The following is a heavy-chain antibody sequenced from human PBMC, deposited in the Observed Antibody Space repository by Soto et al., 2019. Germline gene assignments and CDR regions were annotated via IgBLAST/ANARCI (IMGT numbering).Heavy chain of an antibody. CDR1: GFTFSSYA. CDR3: ANQPSYYSAFAF. D-gene: IGHD1-26*01. J-gene: IGHJ4*02. Sequence: PGGSLRLSCAASGFTFSSYAMNWVRQAPGKGLEWVSGINTSGGTTYYADSVKGRFAISRDNSKSTLYLLMNSLSAEDTAIYYCANQPSYYSAFAFWGQGALVTVSS. CDR2: INTSGGTT. V-gene: IGHV3-23*01.